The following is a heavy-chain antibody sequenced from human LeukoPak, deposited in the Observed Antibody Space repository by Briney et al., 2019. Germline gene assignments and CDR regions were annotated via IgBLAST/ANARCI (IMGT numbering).Heavy chain of an antibody. Sequence: GGSLRLSFAASGFTFSSYAMNWVRQAPGKGLEWVSGISGSGGSTYYADSVKGRFTISRDNSKSTLYLQMNSLRAEDTAVYYCAKELQWLIHSAFDPWGQGTLVTVSS. CDR2: ISGSGGST. V-gene: IGHV3-23*01. CDR1: GFTFSSYA. CDR3: AKELQWLIHSAFDP. D-gene: IGHD6-19*01. J-gene: IGHJ5*02.